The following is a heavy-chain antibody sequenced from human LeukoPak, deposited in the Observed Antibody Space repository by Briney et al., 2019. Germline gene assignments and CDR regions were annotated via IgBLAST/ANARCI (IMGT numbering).Heavy chain of an antibody. V-gene: IGHV4-30-2*01. D-gene: IGHD6-13*01. Sequence: SETLSLTCAVSGGSISSGGYSWSRIRQPPGKGLEWIGYIYHSGSTYYNPSLKSRVTISVDRSKNQFSLKLSSVTAADTAVYYCVRVAGIAAAALLDYWGQGTLVTVSS. CDR3: VRVAGIAAAALLDY. CDR2: IYHSGST. CDR1: GGSISSGGYS. J-gene: IGHJ4*02.